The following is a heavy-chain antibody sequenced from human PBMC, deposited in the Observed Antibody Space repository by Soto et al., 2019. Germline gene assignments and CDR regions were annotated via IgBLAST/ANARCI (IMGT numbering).Heavy chain of an antibody. CDR3: AKDHIVVVPAAAGNAFDI. Sequence: EVQLLESGGGLVQPGGSLRLSCAASGFTFSSYAMSWVRQAPGKGLEWVSAISGSGGSTYYADSVKGRFTISRDNSKNTLYLQMNSLRAEDTAVYDCAKDHIVVVPAAAGNAFDIWGQGTMVTVSS. J-gene: IGHJ3*02. CDR2: ISGSGGST. D-gene: IGHD2-2*01. CDR1: GFTFSSYA. V-gene: IGHV3-23*01.